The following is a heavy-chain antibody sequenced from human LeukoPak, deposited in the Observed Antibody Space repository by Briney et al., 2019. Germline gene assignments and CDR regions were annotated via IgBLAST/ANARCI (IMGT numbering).Heavy chain of an antibody. CDR3: AREMTIITYSFAS. J-gene: IGHJ4*02. D-gene: IGHD5-24*01. Sequence: GGSLRLSCAPSGFTFSNYAMSWVRQAPGKGLEWVSAISETGGTIHYADSVRGRFIISRDNSKNTLYLQMNSLRAEDTAVYYCAREMTIITYSFASWGQGTLVTVSS. CDR1: GFTFSNYA. CDR2: ISETGGTI. V-gene: IGHV3-23*01.